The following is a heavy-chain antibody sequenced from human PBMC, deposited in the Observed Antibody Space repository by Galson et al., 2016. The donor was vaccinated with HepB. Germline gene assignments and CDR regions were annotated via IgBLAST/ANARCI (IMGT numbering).Heavy chain of an antibody. CDR2: TYYSGST. D-gene: IGHD2/OR15-2a*01. J-gene: IGHJ6*02. CDR1: GGSFTNYY. CDR3: VSSYCRSSTCYEYYYYGLDV. Sequence: ETLSLTCTVSGGSFTNYYWNWIRQPPGKGLEWVGYTYYSGSTSYNPSLKSRVTISVDTSKNQFSLKLSSVTAADPAVYYCVSSYCRSSTCYEYYYYGLDVWGQGTTVTVSS. V-gene: IGHV4-59*08.